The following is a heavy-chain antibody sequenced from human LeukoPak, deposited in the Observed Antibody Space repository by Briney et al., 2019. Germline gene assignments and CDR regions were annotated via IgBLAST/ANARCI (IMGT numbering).Heavy chain of an antibody. CDR2: IRRVPTDL. Sequence: GESLRLSCVASGLTFSDTNLAWIRQAPGKGLEWISYIRRVPTDLYYADSVKGRFTITRDNAKNSLYLQMNSLRAEDTANYYCARRARDFGDNHAFDVWGQGTMVTVSS. J-gene: IGHJ3*01. D-gene: IGHD4-17*01. V-gene: IGHV3-11*01. CDR3: ARRARDFGDNHAFDV. CDR1: GLTFSDTN.